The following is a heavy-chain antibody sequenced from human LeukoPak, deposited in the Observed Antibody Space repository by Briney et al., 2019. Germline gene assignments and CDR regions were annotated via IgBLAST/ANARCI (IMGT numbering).Heavy chain of an antibody. CDR2: ISGSGGIT. D-gene: IGHD3-22*01. V-gene: IGHV3-23*01. Sequence: GGSLRLSCAASGFTFSTYGMSWVRQAPGKGLEWVSGISGSGGITYYADSVKGRFTISRENYKNTLYLQMNSLRAEDTAVYYCAKADTSGYYLYFDYWGQGTQVTVSS. CDR1: GFTFSTYG. J-gene: IGHJ4*02. CDR3: AKADTSGYYLYFDY.